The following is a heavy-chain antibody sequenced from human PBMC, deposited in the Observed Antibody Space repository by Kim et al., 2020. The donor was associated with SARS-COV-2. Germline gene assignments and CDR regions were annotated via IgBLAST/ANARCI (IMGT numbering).Heavy chain of an antibody. V-gene: IGHV1-69*04. CDR1: GGTFSSYA. CDR2: IIPIPGIA. J-gene: IGHJ6*02. CDR3: ARDLYDYFGSGSYIFDYGMDV. Sequence: SVKVSCKSSGGTFSSYAISWVRQAPGQGLEWMGRIIPIPGIANYAQKFQGRVTITADKSTSTAYMELSSLRSEDTAVYYCARDLYDYFGSGSYIFDYGMDVWGQGTTVTVSS. D-gene: IGHD3-10*01.